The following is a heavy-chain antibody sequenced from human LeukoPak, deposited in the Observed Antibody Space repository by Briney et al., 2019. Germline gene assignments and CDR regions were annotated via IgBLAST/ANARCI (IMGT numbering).Heavy chain of an antibody. CDR3: ARVGGTNYYYYGMDV. Sequence: SETLSLTCTVSGGSISSYYWSWIRQPPGKGLEWIGCIYDSGSTNYNPSLKSRVTISVDTSKNQFSLKLSSVTAAGTAVYYCARVGGTNYYYYGMDVWGQGTTVTVSS. CDR1: GGSISSYY. CDR2: IYDSGST. V-gene: IGHV4-59*01. J-gene: IGHJ6*02. D-gene: IGHD1-1*01.